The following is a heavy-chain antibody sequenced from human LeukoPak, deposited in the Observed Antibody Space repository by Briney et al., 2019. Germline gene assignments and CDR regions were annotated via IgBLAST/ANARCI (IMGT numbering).Heavy chain of an antibody. V-gene: IGHV4-38-2*01. Sequence: SETLSLTCSVSGHSISSGYYWGWIRQPPGKGLEWIGTMYHRGSTYYNPSLKSRVTMSGDTSKNHFSLKLSSVIAADAAVYYCARHRGDNSNPRYYFYYMDVGGKGTTVTVSS. D-gene: IGHD4-11*01. CDR2: MYHRGST. CDR1: GHSISSGYY. J-gene: IGHJ6*03. CDR3: ARHRGDNSNPRYYFYYMDV.